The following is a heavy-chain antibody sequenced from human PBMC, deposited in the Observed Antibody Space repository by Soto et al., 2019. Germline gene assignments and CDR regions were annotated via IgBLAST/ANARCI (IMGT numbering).Heavy chain of an antibody. D-gene: IGHD6-13*01. CDR3: ARERSAAGTGWFDP. Sequence: QVQLVQSGAEVKKPGASVKVSCKASGYTFTSYDINWVRQATGQGLEWMGWMNPNSGNTGYAQKFQGRVTMTRNTSIMTAYMELSSLRSEDTAVYFCARERSAAGTGWFDPWGQGTLVTVSS. CDR2: MNPNSGNT. CDR1: GYTFTSYD. J-gene: IGHJ5*02. V-gene: IGHV1-8*01.